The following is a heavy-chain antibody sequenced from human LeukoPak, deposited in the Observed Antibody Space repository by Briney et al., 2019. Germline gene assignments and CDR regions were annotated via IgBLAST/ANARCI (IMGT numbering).Heavy chain of an antibody. V-gene: IGHV3-9*01. D-gene: IGHD2-15*01. CDR3: AKDIGLLLNKWFDP. CDR1: GFTFDDYA. Sequence: GGSLRLSCAASGFTFDDYAMHWVRQAPGKGLEWVSGISWNSGRIGYADSVKGRFTISRDNAKNSLYLQMNSLRPEDTALYYCAKDIGLLLNKWFDPWGQGTLVTVSS. CDR2: ISWNSGRI. J-gene: IGHJ5*02.